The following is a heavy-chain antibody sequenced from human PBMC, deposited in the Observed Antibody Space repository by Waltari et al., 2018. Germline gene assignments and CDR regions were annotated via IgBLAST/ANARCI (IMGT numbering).Heavy chain of an antibody. V-gene: IGHV3-9*01. Sequence: EAQLVESGGGLIQPGRSLRLSCAASGFTFDNYAMHWVREVPGKGLECVASISWNSQSIGDADSVKGRFTISRDNAKKSLYLQMNSVRVEDTALYYCTNLDDFLDVWGQGTTVTVSS. J-gene: IGHJ6*02. CDR1: GFTFDNYA. CDR3: TNLDDFLDV. D-gene: IGHD1-1*01. CDR2: ISWNSQSI.